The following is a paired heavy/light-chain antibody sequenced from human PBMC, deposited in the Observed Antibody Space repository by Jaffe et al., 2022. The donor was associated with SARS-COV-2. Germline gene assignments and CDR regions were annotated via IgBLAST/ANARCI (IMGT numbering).Heavy chain of an antibody. CDR2: LIPIIGKL. D-gene: IGHD3-3*01. Sequence: QVQLVQSGAEVKKPGSSVKVSCEASGGIFSIYTINWVRQAPGQGLEWMGRLIPIIGKLNYAQKFQGRLTITADTSTNTTYMELSSLRSEDTAVYYCATPATTFGVVQGDAFDIWGQGTMVTVSS. V-gene: IGHV1-69*02. CDR3: ATPATTFGVVQGDAFDI. J-gene: IGHJ3*02. CDR1: GGIFSIYT.
Light chain of an antibody. CDR1: SSNIGSTY. J-gene: IGLJ3*02. Sequence: QSVLTQPPSASGTPGQRVTISCSGSSSNIGSTYVYWYQQLPGTAPKLLIYRNNQRPSGVPDRVSGSKSGTSASLAISGLRSEDEADYYCAAWDDSLSGWVFGGGTKLTVL. CDR3: AAWDDSLSGWV. CDR2: RNN. V-gene: IGLV1-47*01.